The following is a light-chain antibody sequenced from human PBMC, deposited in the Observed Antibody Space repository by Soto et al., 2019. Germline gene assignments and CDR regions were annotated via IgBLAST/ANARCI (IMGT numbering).Light chain of an antibody. CDR2: GVS. J-gene: IGKJ5*01. V-gene: IGKV3-20*01. CDR3: QKYGGSFIT. Sequence: EIVLTQSPGTLSLSPGERGTLSCRASQSIVGNYLAWYQQKPGQAPRLLIYGVSSRAAGIPDRFTGSGTGTDFTLTITRLEPEDFAVYYCQKYGGSFITFGQGTRLEMK. CDR1: QSIVGNY.